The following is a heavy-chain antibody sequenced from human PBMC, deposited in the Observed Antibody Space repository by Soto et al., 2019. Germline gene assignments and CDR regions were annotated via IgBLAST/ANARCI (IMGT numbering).Heavy chain of an antibody. V-gene: IGHV1-3*01. CDR2: INAGNGNT. D-gene: IGHD2-15*01. CDR1: GYTCTIYA. J-gene: IGHJ4*02. Sequence: DLLKVSCKASGYTCTIYAMHWVLQAPGQRLEWMGWINAGNGNTKYSQKFQGRVTITRDTSASTAYMELSSLRSEDTAVYYCASANLGYCSGGSCPIWDYWGQGTLVIGSS. CDR3: ASANLGYCSGGSCPIWDY.